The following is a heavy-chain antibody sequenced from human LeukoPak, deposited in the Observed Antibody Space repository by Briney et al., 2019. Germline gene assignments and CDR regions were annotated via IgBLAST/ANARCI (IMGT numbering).Heavy chain of an antibody. CDR3: AKASVVITSNFDY. Sequence: PGGSRRLSCADSGFTVSSYAMSWVRQAPGKGLEWVSAISGSGGSTYYADSVKGRFTISRDNSKNTLYLQMNSLRAEDTAVYYCAKASVVITSNFDYWGQGTLVTVSS. CDR2: ISGSGGST. CDR1: GFTVSSYA. J-gene: IGHJ4*02. D-gene: IGHD3-22*01. V-gene: IGHV3-23*01.